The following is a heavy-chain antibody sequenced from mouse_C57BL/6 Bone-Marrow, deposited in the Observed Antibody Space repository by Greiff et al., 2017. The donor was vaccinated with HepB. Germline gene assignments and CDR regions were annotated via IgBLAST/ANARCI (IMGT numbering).Heavy chain of an antibody. Sequence: VQLQQPGAELVRPGSSVKLSCKASGYTFTSYWMDWVKQRPGQGLEWIGNIYPSDSETHYNQKFKDKATLTVDKSSSTAYMQLSSLTSEDSAVYYCARDGSSYGDYWGQGTTLTVSS. V-gene: IGHV1-61*01. D-gene: IGHD1-1*01. CDR1: GYTFTSYW. J-gene: IGHJ2*01. CDR3: ARDGSSYGDY. CDR2: IYPSDSET.